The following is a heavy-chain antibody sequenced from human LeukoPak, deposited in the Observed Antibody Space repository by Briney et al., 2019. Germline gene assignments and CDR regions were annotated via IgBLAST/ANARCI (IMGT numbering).Heavy chain of an antibody. CDR1: GGSFSGYY. V-gene: IGHV4-34*01. J-gene: IGHJ3*02. Sequence: SETLSLTCAVYGGSFSGYYWSWIRQPPGKGLEWIGEINHSGSTNYNPSLKSRVTISVDTSKNQFSLKLSSVTAADTAVYYCARHQITMLGYAFDTWGQGTMVTVSS. CDR3: ARHQITMLGYAFDT. D-gene: IGHD3-10*02. CDR2: INHSGST.